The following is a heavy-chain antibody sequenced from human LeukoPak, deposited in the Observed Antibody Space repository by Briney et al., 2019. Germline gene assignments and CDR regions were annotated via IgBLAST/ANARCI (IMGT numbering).Heavy chain of an antibody. V-gene: IGHV3-21*01. CDR2: ISSSSSYI. D-gene: IGHD3-22*01. Sequence: GGSLRLSCAASGFTFSSYSMNWVRQAPGKGLEWVSSISSSSSYIYYADSVKGRFTISRDNAKNSLYLRMNSLRAEDTAVYYCARDIYYYDSSGYYFPGGSDYWGQGTLVIVSS. J-gene: IGHJ4*02. CDR1: GFTFSSYS. CDR3: ARDIYYYDSSGYYFPGGSDY.